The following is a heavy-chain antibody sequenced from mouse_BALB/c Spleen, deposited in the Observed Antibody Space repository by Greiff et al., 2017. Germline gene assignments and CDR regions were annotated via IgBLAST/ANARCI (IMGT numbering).Heavy chain of an antibody. V-gene: IGHV1S81*02. J-gene: IGHJ4*01. CDR3: ARAKRYAMDY. CDR1: GYTFTSYW. Sequence: QVQLQQPGAELVKPGASVKLSCKASGYTFTSYWMHWVKQRPGQGLEWIGEINPSNGRTNYNEKFKSKATLTVDKSSSTAYMQLSSLTSEDSAVYYCARAKRYAMDYWGQGTSVTVAS. CDR2: INPSNGRT.